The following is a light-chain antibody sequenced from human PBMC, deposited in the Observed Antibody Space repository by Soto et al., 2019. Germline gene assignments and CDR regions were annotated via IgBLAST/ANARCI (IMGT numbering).Light chain of an antibody. V-gene: IGKV3-20*01. CDR2: GAS. Sequence: EIVLTQSPGTLSLSPGERATLSCRASQSVSSSYLAWYQQKPGQAPRPLIYGASSRAIGIPDRFSGSGSGTDFPLTISRLEPEDFAVYYCQQYGSSPWTFGQGTQVDSK. J-gene: IGKJ1*01. CDR1: QSVSSSY. CDR3: QQYGSSPWT.